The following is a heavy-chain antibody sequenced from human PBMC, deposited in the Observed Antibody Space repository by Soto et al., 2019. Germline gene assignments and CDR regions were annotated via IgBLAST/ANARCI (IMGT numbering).Heavy chain of an antibody. CDR1: GYTLTELS. CDR3: ATSKRTWIGVVILDY. Sequence: QVQLVQSGAEVKKPGASVKVSCKVSGYTLTELSMHWVRQAPGQGLEWMGGFDPEDGETIYAQKFQGRVTMTEDTSTTTDKMELSSQRYEDTAVYYCATSKRTWIGVVILDYWGQGTLVTVSS. J-gene: IGHJ4*02. D-gene: IGHD3-22*01. V-gene: IGHV1-24*01. CDR2: FDPEDGET.